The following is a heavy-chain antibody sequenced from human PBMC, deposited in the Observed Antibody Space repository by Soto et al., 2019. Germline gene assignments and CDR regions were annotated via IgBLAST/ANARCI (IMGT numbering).Heavy chain of an antibody. CDR3: GRESGETWDYEAS. Sequence: SETLSLARAVSGGSISSYRGSWIRQPAGKGLEWIGRLNTYGNTHYNPSLKSRVTVSVDTSRNQFFLTLRSVTAADSAVYHCGRESGETWDYEASWGQGTPVTVSS. V-gene: IGHV4-4*07. J-gene: IGHJ5*02. CDR2: LNTYGNT. CDR1: GGSISSYR. D-gene: IGHD1-7*01.